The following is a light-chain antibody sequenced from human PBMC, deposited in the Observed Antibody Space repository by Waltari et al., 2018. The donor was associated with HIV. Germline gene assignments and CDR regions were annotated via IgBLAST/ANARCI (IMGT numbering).Light chain of an antibody. CDR2: RNN. Sequence: QSVLTQPPSASGTPGQRVPIPCSGRCSHTGSNYGIWYQQLPGTAPKLLIYRNNQRPSGVPDRFSGSKSGTSASLAISGLRSEDEADYYCAAWDDSLSGLVFGGGTKVTVL. CDR3: AAWDDSLSGLV. CDR1: CSHTGSNY. J-gene: IGLJ3*02. V-gene: IGLV1-47*01.